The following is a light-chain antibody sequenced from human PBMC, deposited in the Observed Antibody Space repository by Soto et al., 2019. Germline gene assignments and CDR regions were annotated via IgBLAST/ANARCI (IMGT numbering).Light chain of an antibody. CDR3: QQYSSWPPWT. CDR1: QSVSSN. CDR2: GAS. J-gene: IGKJ1*01. V-gene: IGKV3-15*01. Sequence: EIVMTKSPATLSVSPGARSTLSGRASQSVSSNLAWYQQNPGQAPRLLIYGASTRATGIPARFSGSGSGTDFTLTIRRLEPEDLAVYYCQQYSSWPPWTVGKGNKVDIK.